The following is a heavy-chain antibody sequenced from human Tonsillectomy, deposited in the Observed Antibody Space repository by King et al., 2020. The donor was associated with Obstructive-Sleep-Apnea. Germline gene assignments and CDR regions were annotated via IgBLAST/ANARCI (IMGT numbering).Heavy chain of an antibody. J-gene: IGHJ4*02. CDR2: ISGSGGST. D-gene: IGHD4-23*01. Sequence: VQLVESGGGLVQPGGSLRLSCAASGFTFSSYAMSWVRQAPGKGLEWVSAISGSGGSTYYADSVKGRFTISRDNSKNTLYLQKNSLRAEDTAVYYCASGPDNYGGNSVNYWGQGTLVTVSS. CDR3: ASGPDNYGGNSVNY. CDR1: GFTFSSYA. V-gene: IGHV3-23*04.